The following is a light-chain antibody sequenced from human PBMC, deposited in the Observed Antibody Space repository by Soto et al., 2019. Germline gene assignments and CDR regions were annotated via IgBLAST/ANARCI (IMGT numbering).Light chain of an antibody. J-gene: IGLJ1*01. CDR1: SSDIGAYDY. V-gene: IGLV2-14*01. Sequence: QSALTQPASLSGSPGQSITISCTGTSSDIGAYDYVSWFQQHPGKAPKLMISEVNNRPSGVSNRFSGSKSGNTAYLTISGLQAEDEADYYCNSQTSSGIRVFGTGTKLTVL. CDR2: EVN. CDR3: NSQTSSGIRV.